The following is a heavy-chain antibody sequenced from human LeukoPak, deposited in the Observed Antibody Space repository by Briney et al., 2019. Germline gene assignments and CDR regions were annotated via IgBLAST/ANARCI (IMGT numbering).Heavy chain of an antibody. CDR2: INHSGST. J-gene: IGHJ6*02. Sequence: SETLSLTCAVYGGSFSGYYWSWIRQPPGKGLEWIGEINHSGSTNYNPSLKSRVTISVDTSKNQFSLKLSSVTAADTAVYYCAGRGLPPSYYSGRNFWAQGTRVTVPS. CDR3: AGRGLPPSYYSGRNF. V-gene: IGHV4-34*01. D-gene: IGHD2-15*01. CDR1: GGSFSGYY.